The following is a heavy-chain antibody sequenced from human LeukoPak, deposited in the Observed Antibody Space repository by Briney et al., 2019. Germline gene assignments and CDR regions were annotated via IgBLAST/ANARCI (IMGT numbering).Heavy chain of an antibody. CDR2: ITSSDYI. J-gene: IGHJ4*02. CDR3: SRGTSVITPTGGY. D-gene: IGHD4-23*01. V-gene: IGHV3-21*01. CDR1: GFTFSSYS. Sequence: GGSLRLSCAASGFTFSSYSMNWVRQAPGKGLEWVSSITSSDYIYYADSVKGRFTISRDNAKNSLYLQMNSLRAEDTAVYYCSRGTSVITPTGGYWGQGTPVTVSS.